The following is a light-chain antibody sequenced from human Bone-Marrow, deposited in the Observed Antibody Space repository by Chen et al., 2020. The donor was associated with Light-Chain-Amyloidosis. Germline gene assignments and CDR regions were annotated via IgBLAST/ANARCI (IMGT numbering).Light chain of an antibody. CDR3: QQYNSWPLA. CDR2: GPG. J-gene: IGKJ4*01. CDR1: ERVHNN. Sequence: EVVMTQSPATLSVSPGETATLSCRASERVHNNLAWYQQKPSQAPRLLIYGPGTKAAGIPARFSGSGSGTDFTLTIISLQSEDFAVYYCQQYNSWPLAFGGGTKVEIK. V-gene: IGKV3-15*01.